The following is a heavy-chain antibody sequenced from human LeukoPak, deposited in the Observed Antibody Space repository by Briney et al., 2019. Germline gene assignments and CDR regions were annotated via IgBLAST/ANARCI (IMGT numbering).Heavy chain of an antibody. V-gene: IGHV1-18*01. D-gene: IGHD5-24*01. CDR1: GYTFTSYG. Sequence: ASVKVSCKASGYTFTSYGISWVRQAPGQGLEWMGWISAYNGNTNYAQKFQGRVTMTRDTSTSTVYMELSSLRSEDTAVYYCAREERWLQFDYFDYWGQGTLVTVSS. J-gene: IGHJ4*02. CDR3: AREERWLQFDYFDY. CDR2: ISAYNGNT.